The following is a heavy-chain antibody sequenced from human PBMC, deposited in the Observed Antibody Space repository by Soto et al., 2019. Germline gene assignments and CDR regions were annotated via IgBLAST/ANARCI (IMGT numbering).Heavy chain of an antibody. CDR1: CVSIINSSYY. CDR3: ARHGSN. Sequence: SETLSLTCTVSCVSIINSSYYWGWIRRPPGKGLEWIGTIYYSGITYYNPSLKSRVTSSVDTSKNQFSLKLTSVTAADTAVYYCARHGSNWGQGTLVTVSS. CDR2: IYYSGIT. J-gene: IGHJ4*02. V-gene: IGHV4-39*01.